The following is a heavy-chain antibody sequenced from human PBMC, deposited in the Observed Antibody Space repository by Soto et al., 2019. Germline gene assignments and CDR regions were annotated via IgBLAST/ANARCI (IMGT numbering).Heavy chain of an antibody. J-gene: IGHJ4*02. D-gene: IGHD1-26*01. Sequence: SGTLSLTCAVSGYSIRSSNWWGWIRQPPGKGLEWIGYIYYSGTTYYNPSLKSRVTMSVDTSKNQFSLKLTSVTAVDTAVYYCARREIQGPIDYWGQGTLVS. CDR3: ARREIQGPIDY. CDR2: IYYSGTT. V-gene: IGHV4-28*01. CDR1: GYSIRSSNW.